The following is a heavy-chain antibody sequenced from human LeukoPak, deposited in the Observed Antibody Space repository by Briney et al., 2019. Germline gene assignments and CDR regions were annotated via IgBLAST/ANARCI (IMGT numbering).Heavy chain of an antibody. CDR1: GYTFTSYA. J-gene: IGHJ5*02. V-gene: IGHV1-3*01. CDR2: INAGNGNT. D-gene: IGHD3-10*01. CDR3: ARRFSMVRGDPFDP. Sequence: ASVTVSCKASGYTFTSYAMHWVRQAPGQRLEWMGWINAGNGNTKYSQKFQGRVTITRDTSASTAYMELSSLRSEDTAVYYCARRFSMVRGDPFDPWGQGTLVTVSS.